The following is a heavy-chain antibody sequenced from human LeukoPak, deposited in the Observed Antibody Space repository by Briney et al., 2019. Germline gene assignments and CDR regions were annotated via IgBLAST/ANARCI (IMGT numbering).Heavy chain of an antibody. V-gene: IGHV1-18*01. CDR1: GYTFTSYG. D-gene: IGHD6-13*01. CDR3: ARGHYSSSWYL. J-gene: IGHJ4*02. Sequence: ASVKVSCKASGYTFTSYGISWVRQAPGQGLEWMGWISGHNGNTNYAQHFQGRVTMTTDTSTSTAYMELRSLRSDDTAVYYCARGHYSSSWYLWGQGTLVTVSS. CDR2: ISGHNGNT.